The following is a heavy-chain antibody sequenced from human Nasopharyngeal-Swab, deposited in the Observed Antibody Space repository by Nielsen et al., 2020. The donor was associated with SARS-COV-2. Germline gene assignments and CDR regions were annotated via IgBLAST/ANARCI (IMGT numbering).Heavy chain of an antibody. CDR2: ISDSVIDT. CDR1: GFTFSSYA. CDR3: AKDSGLAVVAAATPAYY. J-gene: IGHJ4*02. V-gene: IGHV3-23*01. D-gene: IGHD2-15*01. Sequence: GESLKISCAASGFTFSSYATTWFRQAPGKGTEWDPTISDSVIDTNYADSVKVSFTISRDNSRSTLFLQMSSLRAEETAVYYCAKDSGLAVVAAATPAYYWGQGTLVIVSS.